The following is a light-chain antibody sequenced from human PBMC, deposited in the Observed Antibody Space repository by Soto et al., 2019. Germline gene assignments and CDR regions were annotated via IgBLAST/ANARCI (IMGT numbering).Light chain of an antibody. CDR3: QQRGNWPPT. J-gene: IGKJ3*01. CDR2: DAS. V-gene: IGKV3-11*01. Sequence: EIVLTQSPATLSLSPGERATLSCRASQSVSSFLAWYQHKPGQPPRLLIYDASNRATGIPGRFSGSGSGTDFTLPISSLEPEDFAVYYCQQRGNWPPTFGPGTKVDIK. CDR1: QSVSSF.